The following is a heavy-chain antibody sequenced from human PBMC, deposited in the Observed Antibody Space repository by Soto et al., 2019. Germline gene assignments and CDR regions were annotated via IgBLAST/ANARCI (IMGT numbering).Heavy chain of an antibody. CDR1: GGNFSSYT. CDR2: IIPILGIA. V-gene: IGHV1-69*02. Sequence: VKAACKASGGNFSSYTISWVRQAPGQGLEWMGRIIPILGIANYAQKFQGRVTITADKSTSTAYMELSSLRSEDTAVYYCARHLLPCTSSTCYGIDVWGQGTTVTVSS. CDR3: ARHLLPCTSSTCYGIDV. J-gene: IGHJ6*02.